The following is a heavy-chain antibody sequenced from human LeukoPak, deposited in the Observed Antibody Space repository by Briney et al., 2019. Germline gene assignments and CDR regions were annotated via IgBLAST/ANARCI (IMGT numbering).Heavy chain of an antibody. V-gene: IGHV3-21*01. J-gene: IGHJ5*02. D-gene: IGHD2/OR15-2a*01. CDR1: EFTFSSYN. CDR2: ISSSSNCI. CDR3: ARGKTSQNIVTRKTYNWFDP. Sequence: PGGSLRLSCAASEFTFSSYNMNWVRQAPGKGLEWVSSISSSSNCIYYADSVKGRFTISRDNAKNSLYLQMKSLRVEDTAVYYCARGKTSQNIVTRKTYNWFDPWGQGTLVTVSS.